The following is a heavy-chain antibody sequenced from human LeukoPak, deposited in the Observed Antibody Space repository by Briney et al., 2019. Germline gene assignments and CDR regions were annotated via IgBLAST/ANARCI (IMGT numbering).Heavy chain of an antibody. CDR3: ARRNRLWRTLDY. J-gene: IGHJ4*02. V-gene: IGHV3-48*03. CDR2: ISSSGSTI. CDR1: GFTFGNYW. D-gene: IGHD1-14*01. Sequence: GGSLRLSCAASGFTFGNYWMNWVRQAPGKGLEWVSYISSSGSTIYYADSVKGRFTISRDNAKNSLYLQMNSLRAEDTAVYYCARRNRLWRTLDYWGQGTLVTVSS.